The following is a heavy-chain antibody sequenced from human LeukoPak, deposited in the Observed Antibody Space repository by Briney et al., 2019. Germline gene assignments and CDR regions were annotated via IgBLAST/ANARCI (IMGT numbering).Heavy chain of an antibody. J-gene: IGHJ6*03. CDR2: INPNSGGT. D-gene: IGHD3-3*01. CDR1: GYTFTGYY. V-gene: IGHV1-2*02. CDR3: ARDQSTPVFGVVKGYMDV. Sequence: GASVKVSCRASGYTFTGYYIHWVRQAPGQGLEWGGWINPNSGGTKYAQKFQGRVTMTRDTSIGTAYVELSRLRSGDTAVYYCARDQSTPVFGVVKGYMDVWGKGTTVTVSS.